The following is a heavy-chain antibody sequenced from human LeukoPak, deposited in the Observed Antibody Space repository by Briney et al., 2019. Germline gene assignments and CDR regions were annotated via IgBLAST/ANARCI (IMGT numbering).Heavy chain of an antibody. CDR1: GFTFSSYG. CDR2: IRYDGSNK. J-gene: IGHJ4*02. D-gene: IGHD1-26*01. CDR3: AKDWGVGVGAPFDY. Sequence: GGSLRLSCAASGFTFSSYGMHWVRQAPGKGLEWVAFIRYDGSNKYYADSVKGRFTISRDNSKNTLYLQMNSLRAEDTAVYYCAKDWGVGVGAPFDYWGQGTLVTVSS. V-gene: IGHV3-30*02.